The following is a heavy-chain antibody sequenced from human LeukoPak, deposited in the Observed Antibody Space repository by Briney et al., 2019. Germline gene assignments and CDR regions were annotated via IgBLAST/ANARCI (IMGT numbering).Heavy chain of an antibody. CDR1: GYTFTSYD. D-gene: IGHD3-16*02. J-gene: IGHJ4*02. CDR2: MNPNSGGT. CDR3: ARAPGGDYVWGSYPDY. V-gene: IGHV1-2*02. Sequence: ASVEVSCKASGYTFTSYDINWVRQATGQGLEWMGWMNPNSGGTNYAQKFQGRVTMTRDTSISTAYMELSRLRSDDTAVYYCARAPGGDYVWGSYPDYWGQGTLVTVSS.